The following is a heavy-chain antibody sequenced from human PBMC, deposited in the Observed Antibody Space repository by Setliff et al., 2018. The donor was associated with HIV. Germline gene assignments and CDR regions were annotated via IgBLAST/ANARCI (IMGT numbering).Heavy chain of an antibody. Sequence: GGSLRLSCAASGFIFSNYWMHWVRQAPGKGLEWVSAIGGSTGSTYYADSVKGRFTISTDNSKNTLYLQMNSLRAEDTAVYYCAKPLTQWGVSPYHYAVDVWGQGTTVTVSS. D-gene: IGHD1-26*01. V-gene: IGHV3-23*01. J-gene: IGHJ6*02. CDR2: IGGSTGST. CDR1: GFIFSNYW. CDR3: AKPLTQWGVSPYHYAVDV.